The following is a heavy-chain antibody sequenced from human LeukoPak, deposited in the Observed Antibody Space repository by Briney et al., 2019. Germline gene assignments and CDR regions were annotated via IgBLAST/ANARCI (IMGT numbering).Heavy chain of an antibody. Sequence: GGSLRLSGAASGFTVSQSYMSWVRQAPGRGLEWVSLIYADGATHYADSVKGRFTISRDNSKNTVHLEMNSLRPEDTAVYYCARDRAGTKAWVEFDPWGQGTLVTVSS. D-gene: IGHD3-10*01. V-gene: IGHV3-66*02. CDR2: IYADGAT. CDR3: ARDRAGTKAWVEFDP. CDR1: GFTVSQSY. J-gene: IGHJ5*02.